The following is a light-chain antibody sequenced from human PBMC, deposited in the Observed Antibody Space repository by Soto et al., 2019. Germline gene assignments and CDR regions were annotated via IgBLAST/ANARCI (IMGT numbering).Light chain of an antibody. CDR2: AAS. CDR3: LQYNSYPLT. V-gene: IGKV1-17*01. CDR1: QGIRNE. Sequence: IPMTQCSSPVSGAXGARDANRCRANQGIRNELGWYKQTPGKAPKRXXYAASNLQSGGPSRVSGSGSGTEFTRTISSLQPEDFAAYYCLQYNSYPLTVGQGTRLEIK. J-gene: IGKJ5*01.